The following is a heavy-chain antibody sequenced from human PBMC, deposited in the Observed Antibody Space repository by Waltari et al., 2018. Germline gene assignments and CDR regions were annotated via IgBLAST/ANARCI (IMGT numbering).Heavy chain of an antibody. CDR2: ISSSTTYI. J-gene: IGHJ4*02. CDR1: GFSFSGYS. CDR3: VSGGWGFYFDY. Sequence: EVQLVESGGGLVQPGGSVRLSGGASGFSFSGYSMNWVRQAPGKGLEWVSSISSSTTYIHYADSVKGRFTISRDNAKNSLYLQMNSLRVEDTAVYYCVSGGWGFYFDYWGQGTVVTVSS. V-gene: IGHV3-21*01. D-gene: IGHD7-27*01.